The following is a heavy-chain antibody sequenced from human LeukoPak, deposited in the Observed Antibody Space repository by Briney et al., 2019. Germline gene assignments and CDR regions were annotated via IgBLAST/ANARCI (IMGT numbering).Heavy chain of an antibody. CDR3: ARGRAIFGVVSPWFDP. V-gene: IGHV4-59*12. CDR1: GGSISSYY. J-gene: IGHJ5*02. D-gene: IGHD3-3*01. Sequence: SETLSLACTVSGGSISSYYWSWIRQPPGKGLEWIGYIYYSGSTNYNPSLKSRVTISVDTSKNQFSLKLSSVTAADTAVYYCARGRAIFGVVSPWFDPWGQGIMVTVSS. CDR2: IYYSGST.